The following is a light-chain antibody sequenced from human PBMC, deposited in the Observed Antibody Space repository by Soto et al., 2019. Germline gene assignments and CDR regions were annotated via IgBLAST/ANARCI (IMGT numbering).Light chain of an antibody. V-gene: IGKV1-5*03. J-gene: IGKJ1*01. CDR1: QTISSW. Sequence: DIQMTRSPSTLSGSVGDRVTITCRASQTISSWLAWYQQKPGKAPKLLIYKASTLKSGVPSRFSGSGSGTELTLTISSLQPDDFATYYCQHYNSYSEAFGQGTKV. CDR2: KAS. CDR3: QHYNSYSEA.